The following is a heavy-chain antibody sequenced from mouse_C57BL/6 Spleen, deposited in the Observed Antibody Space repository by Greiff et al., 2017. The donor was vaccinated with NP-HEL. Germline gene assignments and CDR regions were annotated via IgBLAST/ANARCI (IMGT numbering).Heavy chain of an antibody. CDR1: GYSITSGYY. CDR2: ISYDGSN. V-gene: IGHV3-6*01. CDR3: ARGDYYGSSLWYFEV. Sequence: EVQLVESGPGLVKPSQSLSLTCSVTGYSITSGYYWNWIRQFPGNKLEWMGYISYDGSNNYNPSLKNRISITRDTSKNQFFLKLNSVTTEDTATYYCARGDYYGSSLWYFEVWGTGTTVTGSS. J-gene: IGHJ1*03. D-gene: IGHD1-1*01.